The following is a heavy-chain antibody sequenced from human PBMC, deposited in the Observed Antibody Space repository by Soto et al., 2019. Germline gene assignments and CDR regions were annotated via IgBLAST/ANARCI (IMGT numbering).Heavy chain of an antibody. CDR3: ARARYSGSYFPRYYYGMDV. CDR2: ISYDGSNK. V-gene: IGHV3-30-3*01. D-gene: IGHD1-26*01. J-gene: IGHJ6*02. Sequence: GGSLRLSCAASGFTFSSYAMHWVRQAPGKGLEWVAVISYDGSNKYYADSVKGRFTISRDNSKNTLYLQMNSLRAEDTAVYYCARARYSGSYFPRYYYGMDVWGQGTTVTVSS. CDR1: GFTFSSYA.